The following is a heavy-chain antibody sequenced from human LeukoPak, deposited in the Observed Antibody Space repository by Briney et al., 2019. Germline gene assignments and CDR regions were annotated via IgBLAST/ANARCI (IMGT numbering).Heavy chain of an antibody. V-gene: IGHV3-23*01. D-gene: IGHD3-10*01. CDR2: ISGSGGST. J-gene: IGHJ4*02. CDR1: GFTFSSYA. CDR3: AKRRRWVVEYMTFDY. Sequence: PGGSLRLSCAASGFTFSSYAMSWVRQAPGKGLEWVSAISGSGGSTYYADSVKGRFTISRDNSKNTLYLQMNSLRAEDTAVYYCAKRRRWVVEYMTFDYWGQGTLVTVSS.